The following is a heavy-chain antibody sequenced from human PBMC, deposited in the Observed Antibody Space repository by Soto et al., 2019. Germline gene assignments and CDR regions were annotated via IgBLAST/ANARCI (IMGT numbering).Heavy chain of an antibody. Sequence: QVQLVQSGAEVKKPGASVKASCKASGYTFSSYGISWVRQAPGQGLEWMGWINPNNGNTNYAQKVQGRVTMTTDTSTSTAYMELRSLRSDDTAMYYCARGGPGAPFDYWGQGIPVTVSS. J-gene: IGHJ4*02. CDR2: INPNNGNT. D-gene: IGHD1-26*01. V-gene: IGHV1-18*01. CDR3: ARGGPGAPFDY. CDR1: GYTFSSYG.